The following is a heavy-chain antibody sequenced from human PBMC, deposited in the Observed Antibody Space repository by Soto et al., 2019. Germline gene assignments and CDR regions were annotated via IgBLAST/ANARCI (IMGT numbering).Heavy chain of an antibody. Sequence: PWGSLRLSCEASGFIFSSYAMNWVRQAPGKGLQWVSSITGSSDYTSYIASVKGRFTISRDNSKNTLYLQMNSLRAEDTAVYFCAKEQTTGAHYARDYLSQETLVNVSS. V-gene: IGHV3-23*01. J-gene: IGHJ4*02. D-gene: IGHD2-8*02. CDR3: AKEQTTGAHYARDY. CDR1: GFIFSSYA. CDR2: ITGSSDYT.